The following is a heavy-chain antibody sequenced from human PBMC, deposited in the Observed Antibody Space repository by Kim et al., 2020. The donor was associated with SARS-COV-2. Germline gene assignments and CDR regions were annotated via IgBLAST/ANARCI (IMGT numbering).Heavy chain of an antibody. V-gene: IGHV1-3*01. D-gene: IGHD4-17*01. J-gene: IGHJ4*02. CDR2: INGGNGNR. CDR3: GRVSGDAIDY. Sequence: ASVKVSCKASGYTFTRDALHWVRQAPGQRLEWMGWINGGNGNRKYSQNFQKRVTFTRDTSASTAYMELSSLTSEDTAVYYCGRVSGDAIDYWGQGTLVTLSS. CDR1: GYTFTRDA.